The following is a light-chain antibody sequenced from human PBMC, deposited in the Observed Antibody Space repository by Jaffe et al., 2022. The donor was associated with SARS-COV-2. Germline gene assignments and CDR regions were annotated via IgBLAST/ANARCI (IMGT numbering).Light chain of an antibody. CDR2: AAS. CDR3: QQCGSSPWT. CDR1: QSVASSD. Sequence: EIVLTQSPGTLSLSPGERATLSCRASQSVASSDLAWYQQKPGQAPRLLIYAASSRATGIPDRFSGSGSGTDFTLTISRLEPEDFAVYYCQQCGSSPWTFGQGTKVEIK. V-gene: IGKV3-20*01. J-gene: IGKJ1*01.